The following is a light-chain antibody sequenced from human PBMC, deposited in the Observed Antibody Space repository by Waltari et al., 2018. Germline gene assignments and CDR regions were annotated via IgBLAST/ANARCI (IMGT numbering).Light chain of an antibody. CDR3: QQGDTSPPT. Sequence: EIHMTQSPSSVSASVGDRVSISCRAGKGISTSFAWYQQKSGKAPSLLIYASSTLQSGVPSMFSGGGTGTDFPLTINHLHPEDFATYFCQQGDTSPPTFGPGTKVEFK. V-gene: IGKV1-12*01. CDR2: ASS. J-gene: IGKJ1*01. CDR1: KGISTS.